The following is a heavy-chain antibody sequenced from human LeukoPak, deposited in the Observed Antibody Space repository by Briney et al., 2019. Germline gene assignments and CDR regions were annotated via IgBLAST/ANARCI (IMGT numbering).Heavy chain of an antibody. CDR1: VCTFIHYY. Sequence: ASVKDTCLSSVCTFIHYYMHWVRPAPGQGLEWMAWINPNSGGTNYAQKFQGRVTMTRDTSISTAYMELSRLTSDDTAVYYGARVTLGLPLEYWGQGSLVTVSS. CDR2: INPNSGGT. J-gene: IGHJ4*02. CDR3: ARVTLGLPLEY. V-gene: IGHV1-2*02.